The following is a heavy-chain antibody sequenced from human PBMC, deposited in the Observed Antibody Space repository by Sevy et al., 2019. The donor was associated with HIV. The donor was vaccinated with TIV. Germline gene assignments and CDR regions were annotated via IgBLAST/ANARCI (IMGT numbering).Heavy chain of an antibody. D-gene: IGHD3-22*01. CDR2: ISNSGSTI. CDR1: GFTFSNFE. J-gene: IGHJ4*02. Sequence: GGSLRLSCSASGFTFSNFEMHWVRRAPGKGLEWVSYISNSGSTIYYADSVKGRFTISRDNARNSLYLQMDSLRAEDTAVYFCTRKRRDNVNYYDPRNYFDYWGQGTLVTVSS. V-gene: IGHV3-48*03. CDR3: TRKRRDNVNYYDPRNYFDY.